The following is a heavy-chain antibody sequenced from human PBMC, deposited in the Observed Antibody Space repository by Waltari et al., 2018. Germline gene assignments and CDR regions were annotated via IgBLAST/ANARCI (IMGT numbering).Heavy chain of an antibody. Sequence: QLQLQESGPGLVKPSETLSPACTVSGGSISSSNYYWGLIRQPPGKGLEWIGSIDYSGSPQYTPSLKSRVTISLDTSKNQFSLKLSSVTAADTAVYYCAREDRNFYYYMDVWGKGTTVTISS. CDR1: GGSISSSNYY. CDR2: IDYSGSP. CDR3: AREDRNFYYYMDV. J-gene: IGHJ6*03. V-gene: IGHV4-39*07.